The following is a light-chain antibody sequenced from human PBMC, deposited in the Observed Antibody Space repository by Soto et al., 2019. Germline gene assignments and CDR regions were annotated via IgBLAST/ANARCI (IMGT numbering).Light chain of an antibody. V-gene: IGKV3-11*01. CDR3: QQRSNWPGT. J-gene: IGKJ1*01. CDR1: QSVSSSY. Sequence: EIVLTQSPGTLSLSPGERATLSCRASQSVSSSYLAWYQQKPGQAPRLLIYDASNRATGIPARFSGSGSGTDFTFTISSLEPEDFAVYYCQQRSNWPGTFGQGTKVEIK. CDR2: DAS.